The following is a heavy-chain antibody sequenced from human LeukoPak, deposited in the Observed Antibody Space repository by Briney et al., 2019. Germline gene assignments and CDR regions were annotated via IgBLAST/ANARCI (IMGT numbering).Heavy chain of an antibody. CDR3: PFMFRGVYYMDV. Sequence: GGSLRLSCAASGFTFSSYAMSWVRQAPGKGLEWVSTISGSGDTTYYADSVEGRFTISRDNSKTTLYLQMHSLRAEDTAVYYCPFMFRGVYYMDVWGKGTTVTVSS. V-gene: IGHV3-23*01. CDR1: GFTFSSYA. D-gene: IGHD3-10*01. J-gene: IGHJ6*03. CDR2: ISGSGDTT.